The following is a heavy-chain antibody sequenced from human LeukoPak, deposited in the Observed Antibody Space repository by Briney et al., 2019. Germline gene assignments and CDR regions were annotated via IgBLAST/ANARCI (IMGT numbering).Heavy chain of an antibody. CDR2: INHSGST. D-gene: IGHD3-3*01. Sequence: SETLSLTCAVYGGSFSGYYWSWIRQPPGKGLEWIGEINHSGSTNYNPSLTSRVTISIDTSKNQFSLKLSSVTAADTAVYYCARDDFWSGKNWFDPWGQGTLVTVSS. CDR3: ARDDFWSGKNWFDP. V-gene: IGHV4-34*01. CDR1: GGSFSGYY. J-gene: IGHJ5*02.